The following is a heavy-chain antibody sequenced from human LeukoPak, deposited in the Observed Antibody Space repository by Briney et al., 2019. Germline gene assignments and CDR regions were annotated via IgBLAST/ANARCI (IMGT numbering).Heavy chain of an antibody. V-gene: IGHV4-30-2*01. CDR3: ASNVLLWFGEPDY. CDR2: IYHSGST. D-gene: IGHD3-10*01. CDR1: GGSIRSGGYY. Sequence: SETLSLTCTVSGGSIRSGGYYWSWIRQPPGKGLEWIGYIYHSGSTYYNPSLKSRVTISVDTSKNQFSLKLSSVTAADTAVYYCASNVLLWFGEPDYWGQGTLVTVSS. J-gene: IGHJ4*02.